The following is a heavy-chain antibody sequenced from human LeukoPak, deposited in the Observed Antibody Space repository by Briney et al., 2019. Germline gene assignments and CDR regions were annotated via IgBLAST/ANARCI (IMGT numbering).Heavy chain of an antibody. Sequence: ASVKVSCKASGYTFTGYYMHWVRQAPGQGLEWMGWINPNSGGTNYAQKFQGGVTMTRDTSISTAYMELSRLRSDDTAVYYCARDPVDIVATRSWLDPWGQGTLVTVSS. CDR2: INPNSGGT. CDR1: GYTFTGYY. J-gene: IGHJ5*02. CDR3: ARDPVDIVATRSWLDP. D-gene: IGHD5-12*01. V-gene: IGHV1-2*02.